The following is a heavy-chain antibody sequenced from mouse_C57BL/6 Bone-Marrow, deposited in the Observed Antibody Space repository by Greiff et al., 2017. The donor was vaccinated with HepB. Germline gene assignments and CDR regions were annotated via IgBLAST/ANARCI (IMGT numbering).Heavy chain of an antibody. CDR2: ISDGGSYT. V-gene: IGHV5-4*01. CDR3: ARGSPLAWFAY. CDR1: GFTFSSYA. Sequence: EVHLVESGGGLVKPGGSLKLSCAASGFTFSSYAMSWVRQTPEKRLEWVATISDGGSYTYYPDNVKGRFTISRDNAKNNLYLQMSHLKPEDTAMYYCARGSPLAWFAYWGQGTLVTVSA. J-gene: IGHJ3*01.